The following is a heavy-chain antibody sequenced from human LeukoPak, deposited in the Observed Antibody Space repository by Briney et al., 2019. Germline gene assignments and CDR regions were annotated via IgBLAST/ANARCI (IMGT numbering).Heavy chain of an antibody. V-gene: IGHV3-30*18. Sequence: GGSLRLSCAAPGFTFSSYGMHWVRQAPGKGLEWVAVISYDGSNKYYADSVKGRFTISRDNSKNTLYLQMNSLRAEDTAVYYCAKGGYSYGFGLIDYWGQGTMVTVSS. CDR1: GFTFSSYG. J-gene: IGHJ3*01. CDR3: AKGGYSYGFGLIDY. D-gene: IGHD5-18*01. CDR2: ISYDGSNK.